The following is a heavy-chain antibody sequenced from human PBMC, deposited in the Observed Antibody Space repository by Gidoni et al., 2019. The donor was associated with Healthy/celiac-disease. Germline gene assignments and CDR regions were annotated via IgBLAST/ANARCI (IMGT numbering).Heavy chain of an antibody. CDR2: INHSGST. V-gene: IGHV4-34*01. CDR3: ARVGPPSFGVVVNYYYYGMDV. D-gene: IGHD3-3*01. CDR1: GGSFSVYS. Sequence: QVQLQQWGSGLLKPSETLSLTCAVYGGSFSVYSWSWIRQPPGKGLEWIGEINHSGSTNYNPSLKSRVTISVDTSKNQFSLKLSPVTAADTAVYYCARVGPPSFGVVVNYYYYGMDVWGQGTTVTVSS. J-gene: IGHJ6*02.